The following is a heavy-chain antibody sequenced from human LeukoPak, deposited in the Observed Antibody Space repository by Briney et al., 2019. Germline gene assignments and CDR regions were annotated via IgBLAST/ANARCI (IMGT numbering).Heavy chain of an antibody. V-gene: IGHV3-21*01. J-gene: IGHJ4*02. CDR3: ARAPLPSSDY. Sequence: GGSLRLSCAASGFTFSSYSMNWVRQAPGKGLEWVSSISSSSSYIYYADSVKGRFTISGDDAKNSLYLQMNSLRAEDTAVYYCARAPLPSSDYWGQGTLVTVSS. CDR1: GFTFSSYS. D-gene: IGHD1-26*01. CDR2: ISSSSSYI.